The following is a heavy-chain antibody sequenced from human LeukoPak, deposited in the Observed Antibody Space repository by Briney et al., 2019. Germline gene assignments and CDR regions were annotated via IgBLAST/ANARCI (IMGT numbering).Heavy chain of an antibody. J-gene: IGHJ4*02. Sequence: GESLKISCKCSGYNFPKSWIGWVRQMPGKGLKWMAIIYPDDSRTKYSPSFQGQVTISADRSINTAYLHWSSLRASDTAMYYCARPDYFASHDWGQGTLVTVSS. D-gene: IGHD2/OR15-2a*01. V-gene: IGHV5-51*01. CDR3: ARPDYFASHD. CDR2: IYPDDSRT. CDR1: GYNFPKSW.